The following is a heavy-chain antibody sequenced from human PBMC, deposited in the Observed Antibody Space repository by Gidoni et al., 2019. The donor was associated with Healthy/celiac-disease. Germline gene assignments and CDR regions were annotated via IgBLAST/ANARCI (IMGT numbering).Heavy chain of an antibody. J-gene: IGHJ4*02. V-gene: IGHV4-59*01. D-gene: IGHD5-18*01. CDR1: GGSISSYY. CDR3: ARDNSYGKFFDY. Sequence: QVQLQESGPGLVKPSETLSRTCPVAGGSISSYYWSWIRQPPGKGLEWFGYIYSSGSTNYNPSLKSRVTISVDTSKNQFSLKLSSVTAADTAVYYCARDNSYGKFFDYWGQGTLVTVSS. CDR2: IYSSGST.